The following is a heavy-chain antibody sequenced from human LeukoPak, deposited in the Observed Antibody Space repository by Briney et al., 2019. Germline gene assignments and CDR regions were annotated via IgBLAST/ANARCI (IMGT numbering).Heavy chain of an antibody. V-gene: IGHV3-30-3*01. CDR2: ISYDGSNK. Sequence: GGSLRLSCAASGFSFKDYWMSWVRQAPGKGLEWVAVISYDGSNKYYADSVKGRFTISRDNSKNTLYLQMNSLRAEDTAVYYCAREYSGSYYYGMDVWGQGTTVTVSS. D-gene: IGHD1-26*01. J-gene: IGHJ6*02. CDR1: GFSFKDYW. CDR3: AREYSGSYYYGMDV.